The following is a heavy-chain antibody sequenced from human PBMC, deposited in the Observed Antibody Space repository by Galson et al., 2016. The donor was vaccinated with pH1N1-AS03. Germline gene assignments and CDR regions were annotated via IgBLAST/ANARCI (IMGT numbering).Heavy chain of an antibody. J-gene: IGHJ6*02. CDR3: ARDKHTVTGEGMYYGMDV. D-gene: IGHD4-17*01. CDR1: GGTFNTYA. CDR2: VISIFGTT. Sequence: SVKVSCKASGGTFNTYAISWVRQAPGQGLEWMGGVISIFGTTNYAQKFQGRVTITADESTSSVYMELSSLRSEDTAVYYCARDKHTVTGEGMYYGMDVWGQGTTVTVSS. V-gene: IGHV1-69*13.